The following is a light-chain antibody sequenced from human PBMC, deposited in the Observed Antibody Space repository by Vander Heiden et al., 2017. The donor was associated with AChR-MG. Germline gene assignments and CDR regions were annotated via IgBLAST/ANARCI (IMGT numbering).Light chain of an antibody. CDR2: DAS. J-gene: IGKJ2*01. CDR1: QSVSSY. CDR3: QQRSNWPHT. V-gene: IGKV3-11*01. Sequence: EIVLTQSPGTLSLSPGERATLSCGASQSVSSYLAWYQQKPGQAPRLLIYDASSRATGIPARFSGSGSGTDFTLTISSLEPEDFAVYYCQQRSNWPHTFGQRTNLEIK.